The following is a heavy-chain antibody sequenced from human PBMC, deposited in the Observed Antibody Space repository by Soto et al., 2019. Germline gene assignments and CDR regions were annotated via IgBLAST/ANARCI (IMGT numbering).Heavy chain of an antibody. CDR2: ITTYNGNT. CDR3: ARALTGYGMDV. J-gene: IGHJ6*02. CDR1: RYIFTNYG. V-gene: IGHV1-18*01. Sequence: QVQLVQSGVEVREPGASVKVSCKAVRYIFTNYGVSWVRQAPGQGLEWMGWITTYNGNTDYAQKFQGRVTMTTDASTSTAYMELGSLRSDDTAIYYCARALTGYGMDVWGQGTTATVSS.